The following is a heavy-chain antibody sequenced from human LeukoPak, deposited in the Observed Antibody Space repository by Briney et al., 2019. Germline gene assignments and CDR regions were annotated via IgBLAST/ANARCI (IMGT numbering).Heavy chain of an antibody. CDR1: GFTFSSYW. V-gene: IGHV3-7*01. CDR2: IKQDGSEK. CDR3: ARDSPALWYYDSSGYLENKVDY. J-gene: IGHJ4*02. D-gene: IGHD3-22*01. Sequence: GGSLRLSCAASGFTFSSYWMSWVRQAPGKGLEWVANIKQDGSEKYYVDSVKGRFTISRDNAKNSLYLQMNSLRAEDTAVYYCARDSPALWYYDSSGYLENKVDYWGQGTLVTVSS.